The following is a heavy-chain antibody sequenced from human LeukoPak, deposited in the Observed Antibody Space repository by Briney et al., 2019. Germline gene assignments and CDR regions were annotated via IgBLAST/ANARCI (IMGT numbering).Heavy chain of an antibody. V-gene: IGHV3-48*01. CDR2: ISSSSSTI. CDR1: GFTFSSYS. J-gene: IGHJ3*02. Sequence: GGSLRLSCAASGFTFSSYSMSWVRQAPGQGLEWVSYISSSSSTIYYADSVKGRFTISRDNAKNSLYLQMNSLRAEDTAVYYCASEAQAFDIWGQGTMVTVSS. CDR3: ASEAQAFDI.